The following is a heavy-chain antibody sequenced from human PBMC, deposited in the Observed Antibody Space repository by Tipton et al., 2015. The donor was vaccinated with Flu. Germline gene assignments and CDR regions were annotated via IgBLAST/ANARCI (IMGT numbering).Heavy chain of an antibody. Sequence: TLPLTCTVSGVSISSYYWSWIRQPAGKGLEWIGRMYTSGSTKYNPSLKSRVTMSVDTSKSQFSLKLSSVTAADTAVYYCGRGSGWGTYLICDYWCQGTLVTVSS. D-gene: IGHD3-10*01. CDR3: GRGSGWGTYLICDY. J-gene: IGHJ4*02. CDR2: MYTSGST. V-gene: IGHV4-4*07. CDR1: GVSISSYY.